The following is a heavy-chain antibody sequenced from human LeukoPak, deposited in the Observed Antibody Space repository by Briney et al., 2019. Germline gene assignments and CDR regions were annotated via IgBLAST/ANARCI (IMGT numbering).Heavy chain of an antibody. CDR2: IYSGGST. D-gene: IGHD5-18*01. CDR1: GFTVSSNF. CDR3: ARGLQYSYGPFDY. Sequence: GGSLRLSCAASGFTVSSNFMTWVRQAPGKGLEWVSVIYSGGSTYYADSVKGRFTISRDKSKNTLYLQMNSLRAEDTAVYYCARGLQYSYGPFDYWGQGTLVTVSS. J-gene: IGHJ4*02. V-gene: IGHV3-53*01.